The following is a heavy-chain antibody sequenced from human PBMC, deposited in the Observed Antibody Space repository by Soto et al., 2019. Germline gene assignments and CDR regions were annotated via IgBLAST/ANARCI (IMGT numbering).Heavy chain of an antibody. V-gene: IGHV4-59*01. CDR3: GRVSSMATIGF. Sequence: SETLSLTCTVSGGSISSNYWSWIRQPPGKGLEWIGYIYYSGTTIYNPSLKSRVTISVDTSKNQFSLKLSSVTAADTAVYYCGRVSSMATIGFWGQGTLVTVSS. CDR1: GGSISSNY. J-gene: IGHJ4*02. CDR2: IYYSGTT. D-gene: IGHD5-12*01.